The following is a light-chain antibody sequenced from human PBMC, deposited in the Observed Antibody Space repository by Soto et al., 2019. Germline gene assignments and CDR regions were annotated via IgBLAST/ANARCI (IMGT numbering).Light chain of an antibody. V-gene: IGKV3-15*01. Sequence: VVTTQSPATLSVSPGERATLSCRASQSVRSNLAWYQQKPGQAPRLLIYGASTRAPGVPARFSGSGSGTEFTLTISSLQSEDFAVYYCQQYNSWPPWTFGQGTKVEI. CDR3: QQYNSWPPWT. CDR2: GAS. J-gene: IGKJ1*01. CDR1: QSVRSN.